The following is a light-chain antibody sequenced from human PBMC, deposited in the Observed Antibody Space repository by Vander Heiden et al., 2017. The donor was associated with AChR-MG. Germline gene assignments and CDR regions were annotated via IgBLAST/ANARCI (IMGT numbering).Light chain of an antibody. J-gene: IGKJ1*01. CDR3: QQYGSSLRGT. V-gene: IGKV3-20*01. CDR2: GAS. Sequence: EIVLTQSPGTLSLSPGERATPSCRASQSVSSSYLAWYQQKPGQAPRLLIYGASSRATGIPDRFSGSGSRTDFTLTISRLEPEDFAVYYCQQYGSSLRGTFGQGTKVEIK. CDR1: QSVSSSY.